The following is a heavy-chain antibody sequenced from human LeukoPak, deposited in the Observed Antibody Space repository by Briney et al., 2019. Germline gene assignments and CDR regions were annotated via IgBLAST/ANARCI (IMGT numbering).Heavy chain of an antibody. CDR1: GFTFSSYA. J-gene: IGHJ4*02. CDR3: ARAGFTFSDYFGSFFDY. Sequence: GGSLRLSCAASGFTFSSYAIHWVRQAPGKGLEWVALISYDGSTKYSTDSVKGRFTISRDNSKNTLYLQMNSLRAEDTAVYYCARAGFTFSDYFGSFFDYWGQGTLVTVSS. D-gene: IGHD3-10*01. V-gene: IGHV3-30*04. CDR2: ISYDGSTK.